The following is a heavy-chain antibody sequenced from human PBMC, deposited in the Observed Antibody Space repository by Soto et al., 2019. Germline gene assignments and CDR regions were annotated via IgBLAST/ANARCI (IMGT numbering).Heavy chain of an antibody. D-gene: IGHD4-17*01. V-gene: IGHV3-11*01. J-gene: IGHJ5*02. CDR2: ISSSGSTI. CDR1: GFTFVDYY. Sequence: PWGSLRLSCAASGFTFVDYYISFGGHSPWKWLEWVSYISSSGSTIYYADSVKGRFTISRDNAKNSLYLQMNSLRAEDTAVYYCARDSRYGDYPSRFDPWGQGTLVTVSS. CDR3: ARDSRYGDYPSRFDP.